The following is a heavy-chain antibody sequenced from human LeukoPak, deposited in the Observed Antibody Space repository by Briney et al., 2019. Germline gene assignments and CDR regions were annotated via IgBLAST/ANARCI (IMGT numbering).Heavy chain of an antibody. CDR2: IYYSGST. V-gene: IGHV4-59*05. Sequence: GSLRLSCAASGFTFSHYSMSWVRQAPGKGLEWIGSIYYSGSTYYNPSLKSRVTISVDTSKNQFSLRLSSVTAADTAVYYCASPAQDAFDVWGQGTMVTVSS. CDR3: ASPAQDAFDV. CDR1: GFTFSHYS. J-gene: IGHJ3*01.